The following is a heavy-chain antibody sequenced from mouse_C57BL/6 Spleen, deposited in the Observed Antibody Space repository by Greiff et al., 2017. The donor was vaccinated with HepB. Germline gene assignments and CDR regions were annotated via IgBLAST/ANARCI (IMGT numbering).Heavy chain of an antibody. CDR3: ASGYDYDYAMDY. Sequence: QVHVKQPGAELVKPGASVKMSCKASGYTFTSYWITWVKQRPGQGLEWIGDIYPGSGSTNYNEKFKSKATLTVDTSSSTAYMQLSSLTSEDSAVYYCASGYDYDYAMDYWGQGTSVTVSS. V-gene: IGHV1-55*01. J-gene: IGHJ4*01. CDR1: GYTFTSYW. CDR2: IYPGSGST. D-gene: IGHD2-4*01.